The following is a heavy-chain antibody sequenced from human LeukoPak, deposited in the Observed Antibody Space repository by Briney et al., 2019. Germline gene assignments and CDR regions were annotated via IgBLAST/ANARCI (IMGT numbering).Heavy chain of an antibody. D-gene: IGHD1-26*01. CDR3: ARGRDRGASTPFDY. J-gene: IGHJ4*02. CDR2: INSNSGAT. V-gene: IGHV1-2*02. CDR1: GYTFTGYY. Sequence: ASVKVSCKASGYTFTGYYMHWVRQAPGQGPEWMGWINSNSGATNYAQKFQGRVTMTRDTSISTVYMGLSSLRSDDTAVYYCARGRDRGASTPFDYWGQGTLVTVSS.